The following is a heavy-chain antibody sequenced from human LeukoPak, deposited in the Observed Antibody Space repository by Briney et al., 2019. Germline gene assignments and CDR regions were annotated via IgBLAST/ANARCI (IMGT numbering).Heavy chain of an antibody. Sequence: GGSLRLSCAASGFTFSNAWMSWVRQAPGKGLEWVGRIKSKTDGGTTDYAAPVKGRFTISRDDSKNTLYLQMNSLKTEDTAVYYCTTATDYYGSGGYPDLIDYWGQGTLVTVSS. D-gene: IGHD3-10*01. CDR2: IKSKTDGGTT. CDR1: GFTFSNAW. V-gene: IGHV3-15*01. J-gene: IGHJ4*02. CDR3: TTATDYYGSGGYPDLIDY.